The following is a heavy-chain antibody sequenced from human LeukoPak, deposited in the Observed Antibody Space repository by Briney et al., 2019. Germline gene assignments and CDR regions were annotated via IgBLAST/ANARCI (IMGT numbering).Heavy chain of an antibody. V-gene: IGHV3-30*18. D-gene: IGHD3-10*01. J-gene: IGHJ4*02. Sequence: GGSLRLSCAASGFTFSSYGMHWVRQAPGKGLEWVAVISYDGSNKHYADPVKGRFTISRDNSKNTLYLQMNSLRAEDTAVYYCAKDPGVTNQDYWGQGTLVTVSS. CDR1: GFTFSSYG. CDR3: AKDPGVTNQDY. CDR2: ISYDGSNK.